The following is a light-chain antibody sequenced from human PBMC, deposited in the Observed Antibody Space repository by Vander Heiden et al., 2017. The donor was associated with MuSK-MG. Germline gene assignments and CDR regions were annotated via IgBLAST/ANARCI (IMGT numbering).Light chain of an antibody. CDR3: QAWDSGSV. V-gene: IGLV3-1*01. J-gene: IGLJ2*01. Sequence: SYELTQPPSVSVSPGQTATITCSGEDLGRKYVCWYQQRPGQSPVLVIYQDNKRPSGVPERFSGSNSGNTATLTITKTQPVDEADYHCQAWDSGSVFGGGTKLTVL. CDR2: QDN. CDR1: DLGRKY.